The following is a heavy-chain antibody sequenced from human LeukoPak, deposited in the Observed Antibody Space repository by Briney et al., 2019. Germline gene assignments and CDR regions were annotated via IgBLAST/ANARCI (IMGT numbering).Heavy chain of an antibody. CDR3: AGGGYCSSTSCYLVFDP. D-gene: IGHD2-2*01. CDR2: IYYSGST. Sequence: PSETLSLTCTVSGGSISSYYWSWIRQPPGKGLEWIGYIYYSGSTNYNPSLKSRVTISVDTSKNQFSLKLSSVTAADTAVYYCAGGGYCSSTSCYLVFDPWGQGTLVTVSS. J-gene: IGHJ5*02. V-gene: IGHV4-59*01. CDR1: GGSISSYY.